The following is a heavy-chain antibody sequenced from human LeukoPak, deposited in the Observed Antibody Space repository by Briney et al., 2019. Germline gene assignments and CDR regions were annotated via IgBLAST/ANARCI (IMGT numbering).Heavy chain of an antibody. J-gene: IGHJ4*02. V-gene: IGHV4-59*12. D-gene: IGHD3-22*01. CDR1: GGSISSSY. CDR2: IYNTGTT. CDR3: ARGRRSSGYYYAFDY. Sequence: SETLSLTCNVSGGSISSSYWSWIRQPPGKGLEWVGYIYNTGTTNYNPSLKSRVTISVDTSKNQFSLKLSSVTAADTAVYYCARGRRSSGYYYAFDYWGQGTLVTVSS.